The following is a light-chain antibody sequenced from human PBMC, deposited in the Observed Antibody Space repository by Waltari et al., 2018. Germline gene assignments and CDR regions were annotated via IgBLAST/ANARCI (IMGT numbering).Light chain of an antibody. CDR1: VLAKKY. V-gene: IGLV3-27*01. Sequence: SSELTQPSSVSVSPGQTATITCSGDVLAKKYARWFQQKSGQTPVWVIYRDAERASGIPERFSASSSGTTVTLTISGAQVDDEADYYCYSTSDNTQMFGGGTKLTVL. CDR3: YSTSDNTQM. J-gene: IGLJ3*02. CDR2: RDA.